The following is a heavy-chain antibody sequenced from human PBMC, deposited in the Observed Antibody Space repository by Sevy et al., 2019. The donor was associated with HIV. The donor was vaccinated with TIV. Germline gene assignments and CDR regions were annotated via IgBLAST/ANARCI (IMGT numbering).Heavy chain of an antibody. CDR3: ARETGSSFSYDGSGYRDAFDI. Sequence: ASVKVSCKASGDTFISYYFHWVRQAPGQGLEWMGIINPSGGSTSYAQTFQDRVTMTRDASTNTVYMELSSLTSEDTAVYFCARETGSSFSYDGSGYRDAFDIWGQGTMVTVSS. CDR2: INPSGGST. CDR1: GDTFISYY. J-gene: IGHJ3*02. D-gene: IGHD3-22*01. V-gene: IGHV1-46*03.